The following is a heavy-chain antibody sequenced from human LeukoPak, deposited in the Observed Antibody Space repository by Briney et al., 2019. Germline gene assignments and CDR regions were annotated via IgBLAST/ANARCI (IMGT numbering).Heavy chain of an antibody. V-gene: IGHV1-69*13. CDR3: ARSPGYCSGGSCYDWFDP. D-gene: IGHD2-15*01. CDR1: GDTFSSYA. Sequence: SVKVSCKASGDTFSSYAISWVRQAPGQGLEWMGGIIPIFGTANYAQKFQGRVTITADESTSTAYMELSSLRSEDTAVYYCARSPGYCSGGSCYDWFDPWGQGTLVTVSS. CDR2: IIPIFGTA. J-gene: IGHJ5*02.